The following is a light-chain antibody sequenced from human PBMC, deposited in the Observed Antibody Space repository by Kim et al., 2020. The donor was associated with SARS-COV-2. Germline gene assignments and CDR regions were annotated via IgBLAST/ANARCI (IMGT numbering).Light chain of an antibody. CDR3: QQYDVWPPIT. CDR2: DAS. J-gene: IGKJ5*01. Sequence: FPGDRTPHSCWASQSVSINLAWYQQNPGQAPRLHIYDASTRATGVPARFSGSVSGTEFTLTISSLQSEDFAVYYCQQYDVWPPITFGQGTRLEIK. V-gene: IGKV3-15*01. CDR1: QSVSIN.